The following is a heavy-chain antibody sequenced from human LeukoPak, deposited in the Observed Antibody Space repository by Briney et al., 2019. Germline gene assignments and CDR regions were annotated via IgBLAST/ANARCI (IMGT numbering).Heavy chain of an antibody. CDR3: ARSSAAAFY. D-gene: IGHD6-13*01. Sequence: GESLKISCAASGFTFSSYWMSWVRQAPGKGLEWVANIKQDGSEKYYVDSVKGRFTISRDNAKNSLYLQMNSLRAEDTAVYYCARSSAAAFYWGQGTLVTVSS. CDR2: IKQDGSEK. V-gene: IGHV3-7*01. J-gene: IGHJ4*02. CDR1: GFTFSSYW.